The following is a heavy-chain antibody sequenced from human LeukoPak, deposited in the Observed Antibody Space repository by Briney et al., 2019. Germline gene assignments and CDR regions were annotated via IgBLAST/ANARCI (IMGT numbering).Heavy chain of an antibody. J-gene: IGHJ6*02. CDR3: AKANWGGDYYFYYGLDV. D-gene: IGHD7-27*01. CDR2: ISGSGGTT. Sequence: GGALRLSCAASGCTFNTYAMSGVRQAPGRGLEGVSVISGSGGTTYYADSVKGRFTISRDSSKNKLYLQMNSLRADDTAVYYCAKANWGGDYYFYYGLDVWGQGTTVTVSS. V-gene: IGHV3-23*01. CDR1: GCTFNTYA.